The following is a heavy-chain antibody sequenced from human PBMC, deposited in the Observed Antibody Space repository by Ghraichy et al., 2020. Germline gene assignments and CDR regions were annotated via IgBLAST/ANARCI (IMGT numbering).Heavy chain of an antibody. Sequence: SETLSLTCTVSGGSISSSSYYWGWIRQPPGKGLEWIGSIYYSGSTYYNPSLKSRVTISVDTSKNQFSLKLSSVTAADTAVYYCARQYSSGWYSLNDYYYGMDVWGQGTTVTVSS. V-gene: IGHV4-39*01. CDR2: IYYSGST. D-gene: IGHD6-19*01. J-gene: IGHJ6*02. CDR1: GGSISSSSYY. CDR3: ARQYSSGWYSLNDYYYGMDV.